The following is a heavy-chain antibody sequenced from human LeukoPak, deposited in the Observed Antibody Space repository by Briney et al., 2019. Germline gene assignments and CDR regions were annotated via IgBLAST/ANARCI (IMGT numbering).Heavy chain of an antibody. CDR2: IYTSGST. J-gene: IGHJ6*03. CDR1: GGSISSGSYY. CDR3: ARVGCSSTSCYRFGYYYYMDV. Sequence: SETLSPTCTVSGGSISSGSYYWSWIRQPAGKGLEWIGRIYTSGSTNYNPSLKSRVTISVDTSKNQFSLKLSSVTAADTAVYYCARVGCSSTSCYRFGYYYYMDVWGKGTTVTVSS. D-gene: IGHD2-2*02. V-gene: IGHV4-61*02.